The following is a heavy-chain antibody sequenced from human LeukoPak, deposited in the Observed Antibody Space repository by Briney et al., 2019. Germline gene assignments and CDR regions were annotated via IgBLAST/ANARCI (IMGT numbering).Heavy chain of an antibody. CDR2: INPSGGST. CDR1: GYTFTSYY. V-gene: IGHV1-46*01. Sequence: ASVEVSCKASGYTFTSYYMHWVRQAPGQGLEWMGIINPSGGSTSYAQKFQGRVTMTRDTSTSTVYMELSSLRSEDTAVYYCARDSEVVVVPAAHTPGGFDPWGQGTLVTVSS. J-gene: IGHJ5*02. D-gene: IGHD2-2*01. CDR3: ARDSEVVVVPAAHTPGGFDP.